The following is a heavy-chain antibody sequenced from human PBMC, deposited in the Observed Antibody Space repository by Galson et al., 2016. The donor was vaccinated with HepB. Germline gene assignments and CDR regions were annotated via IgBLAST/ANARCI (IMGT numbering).Heavy chain of an antibody. CDR3: ATDHVDSSAVTFAFDI. J-gene: IGHJ3*02. CDR1: GGIFSLYA. Sequence: SVKVSCKASGGIFSLYAISWVRQAPGQGLEWLGQIIPRFGTPSYAHKFQGRVTISADESTTTAHMELNSLTSEDTAVYYCATDHVDSSAVTFAFDIWGQGTMVTVSS. V-gene: IGHV1-69*13. CDR2: IIPRFGTP. D-gene: IGHD5-12*01.